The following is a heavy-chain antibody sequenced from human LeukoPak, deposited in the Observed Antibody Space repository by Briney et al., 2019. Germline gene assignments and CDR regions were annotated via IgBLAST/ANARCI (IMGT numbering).Heavy chain of an antibody. J-gene: IGHJ4*02. CDR2: IYYSGST. D-gene: IGHD5-12*01. Sequence: SETLSLTCTVSGGSISSYYWSLIRQPPGKGLEWIGYIYYSGSTNYNPSLKSRVTISVDTSKNQFSLKLSSVTAADTAVYYCARGRGYSGRYYFDYWGQGTLVTVSS. CDR1: GGSISSYY. V-gene: IGHV4-59*01. CDR3: ARGRGYSGRYYFDY.